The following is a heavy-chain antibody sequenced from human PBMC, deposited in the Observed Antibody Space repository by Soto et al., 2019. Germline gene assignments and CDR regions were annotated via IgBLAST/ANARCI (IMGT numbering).Heavy chain of an antibody. J-gene: IGHJ5*02. D-gene: IGHD4-17*01. Sequence: QVQLQESGPGLMKPSETLSLTCTVSGGSISTNYWSWIRQPPGKGLEWIGYISSSGYTNYNASLKSRITISIDTSKNQFSLKLTSVTAADTAVYYCASLHGARFDPWGQGTLVTVSS. CDR3: ASLHGARFDP. CDR2: ISSSGYT. V-gene: IGHV4-4*08. CDR1: GGSISTNY.